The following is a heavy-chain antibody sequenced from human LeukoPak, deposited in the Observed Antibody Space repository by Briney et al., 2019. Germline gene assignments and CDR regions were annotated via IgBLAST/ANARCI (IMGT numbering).Heavy chain of an antibody. CDR3: AKEKGITMVLWFDP. V-gene: IGHV3-30*02. CDR1: GFTFSSYG. D-gene: IGHD3-10*01. J-gene: IGHJ5*02. CDR2: IRYDGSNK. Sequence: PGGSLRLSCAASGFTFSSYGMHWVRQAPGKGLEWVAFIRYDGSNKYYADSVKGRFTISRDNSKNTLYLQMNSLRAEDTAVYYCAKEKGITMVLWFDPWGQGTLVTVSS.